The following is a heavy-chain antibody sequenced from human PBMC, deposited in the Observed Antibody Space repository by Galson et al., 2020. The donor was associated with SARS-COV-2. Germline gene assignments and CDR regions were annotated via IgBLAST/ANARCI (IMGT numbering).Heavy chain of an antibody. Sequence: ASETLPLTCTVSGYSISTSNWWGWIRQPPGKGLEWIGYIYFSGTTYYSPSLKSRVTMSVDTSKNQFSLRLSSVTAVDTAIYYCARSVGLYYDSSGYHPFDYWGQGTLVTVSS. CDR1: GYSISTSNW. J-gene: IGHJ4*02. CDR3: ARSVGLYYDSSGYHPFDY. CDR2: IYFSGTT. V-gene: IGHV4-28*01. D-gene: IGHD3-22*01.